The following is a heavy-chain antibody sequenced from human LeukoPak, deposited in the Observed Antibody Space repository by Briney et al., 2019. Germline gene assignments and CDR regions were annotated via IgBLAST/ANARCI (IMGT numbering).Heavy chain of an antibody. CDR1: GFTFSSYA. D-gene: IGHD6-6*01. V-gene: IGHV3-23*01. CDR3: AKDHGRIAARPLWFDP. CDR2: ISGSGGST. J-gene: IGHJ5*02. Sequence: GASLRLSCAASGFTFSSYAMSWVRQAPGKGLEWVSAISGSGGSTYYADSVKGRFTISRDNSKNTLYLQMNSLRAEDTAVYYCAKDHGRIAARPLWFDPWGQGTLVTVSS.